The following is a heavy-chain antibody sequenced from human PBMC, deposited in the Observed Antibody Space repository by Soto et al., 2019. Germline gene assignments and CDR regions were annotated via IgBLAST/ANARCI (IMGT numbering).Heavy chain of an antibody. CDR2: IYYSWST. CDR1: GGSISSYY. Sequence: QVQLQESGPGLVKPSETLSLTCTVSGGSISSYYWSWIRQPPGKGLEWIGYIYYSWSTSYNPSLKSRVTLSVDTSQNQVSLNLNSVTAADTAVYYCARHEADLLYYFDYWGQGTLVTVSS. D-gene: IGHD2-15*01. CDR3: ARHEADLLYYFDY. V-gene: IGHV4-59*08. J-gene: IGHJ4*02.